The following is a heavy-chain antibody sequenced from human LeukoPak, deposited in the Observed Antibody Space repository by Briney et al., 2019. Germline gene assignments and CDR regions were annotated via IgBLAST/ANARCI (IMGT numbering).Heavy chain of an antibody. Sequence: PGRSLRLSCAASGFTFSGYAMHWVRQAPGKGLEWVAVISYDGSNKYYADSVKGRFTISRDNSKNTLYLQMNSLRAEDTAVYYCAREGDSLGGPFDYWGQGTLVTVSS. D-gene: IGHD3-16*01. J-gene: IGHJ4*02. CDR2: ISYDGSNK. CDR1: GFTFSGYA. CDR3: AREGDSLGGPFDY. V-gene: IGHV3-30-3*01.